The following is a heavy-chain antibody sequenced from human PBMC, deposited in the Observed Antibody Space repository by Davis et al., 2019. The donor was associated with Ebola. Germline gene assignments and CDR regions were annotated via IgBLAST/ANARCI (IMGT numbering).Heavy chain of an antibody. J-gene: IGHJ4*02. CDR2: INSDGSST. V-gene: IGHV3-74*01. Sequence: HTGGSLRLSCAASGFTFSSYWMHWVRQAPGKGLVWVSRINSDGSSTSYADSVKGRFTISRDNAKNTLYLQMNSLRAEDTAVYYCAREGPKGGYDSDSMHYWGQGTLVTVSS. CDR3: AREGPKGGYDSDSMHY. CDR1: GFTFSSYW. D-gene: IGHD5-12*01.